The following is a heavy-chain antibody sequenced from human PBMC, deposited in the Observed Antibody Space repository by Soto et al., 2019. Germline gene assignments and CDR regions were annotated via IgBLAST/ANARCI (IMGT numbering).Heavy chain of an antibody. CDR2: INTHNGNT. D-gene: IGHD3-10*01. CDR3: TREVSAPYYYYGMDA. Sequence: QVQLEQSAPEVKKPGASVKVSCKASGYTFTTYGISWVRQAPGQGLEWLGWINTHNGNTNYAQNLQVRVNMTADTSTSTAYMERRNLRSDDTAIYYGTREVSAPYYYYGMDAWGQGTTVTVSS. J-gene: IGHJ6*02. CDR1: GYTFTTYG. V-gene: IGHV1-18*01.